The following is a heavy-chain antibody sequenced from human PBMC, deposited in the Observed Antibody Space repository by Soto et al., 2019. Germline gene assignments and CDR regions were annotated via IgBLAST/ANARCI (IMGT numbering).Heavy chain of an antibody. CDR3: ARDDEYSGNGMDV. J-gene: IGHJ6*02. D-gene: IGHD3-10*01. V-gene: IGHV3-33*01. Sequence: QVQLVESGGGVVQPGRSLRLSCAASEFTFSNYGMHWVRQAPGKGLEWVAVILNDGSNRYHADSVKDRFTISRDNSKNTLYLQMNRLRAEDTAVYYCARDDEYSGNGMDVWGQGTRVTVS. CDR1: EFTFSNYG. CDR2: ILNDGSNR.